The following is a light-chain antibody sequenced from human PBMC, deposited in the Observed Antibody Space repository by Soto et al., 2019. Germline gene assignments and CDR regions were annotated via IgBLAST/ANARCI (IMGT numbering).Light chain of an antibody. J-gene: IGKJ1*01. CDR3: QHYTSYSEA. Sequence: DIQMTQSPSTLSGSVGDRVTITCRASQTISSWLAWYQQKPGKAPKLLIYKAFTLKSGVPSRFSGSGSGTEFTLPISSLQPDDFATYYCQHYTSYSEAFGQGTKVELK. CDR1: QTISSW. CDR2: KAF. V-gene: IGKV1-5*03.